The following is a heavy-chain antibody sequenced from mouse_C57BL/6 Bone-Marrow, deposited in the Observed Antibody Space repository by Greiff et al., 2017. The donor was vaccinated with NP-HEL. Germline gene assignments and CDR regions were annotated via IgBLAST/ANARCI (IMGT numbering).Heavy chain of an antibody. D-gene: IGHD2-2*01. CDR3: ARDDGYDEDAY. V-gene: IGHV1-22*01. J-gene: IGHJ3*01. CDR2: INPNNGGT. CDR1: GYTFTDYN. Sequence: EVKLVESGPELVKPGASVKMSCKASGYTFTDYNMHWVKQSHGKSLEWIGYINPNNGGTSYNQKFKGKATLTVNKSSSTAYMELRSLTSEDSAVYYCARDDGYDEDAYWGQGTLVTVSA.